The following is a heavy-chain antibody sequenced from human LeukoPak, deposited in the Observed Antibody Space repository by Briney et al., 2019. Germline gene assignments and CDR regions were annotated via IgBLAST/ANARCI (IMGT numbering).Heavy chain of an antibody. CDR3: ARDPRRGYYFDY. CDR2: IYTSGST. J-gene: IGHJ4*02. Sequence: SETLSLTCTVSGGSISSGSYYWSWIRQPAGKGLEWIGRIYTSGSTNYNPSLKSRVTISVDTSKNQFSLKLRSVTAADTAVYYCARDPRRGYYFDYWGLGTLVTVSS. V-gene: IGHV4-61*02. CDR1: GGSISSGSYY.